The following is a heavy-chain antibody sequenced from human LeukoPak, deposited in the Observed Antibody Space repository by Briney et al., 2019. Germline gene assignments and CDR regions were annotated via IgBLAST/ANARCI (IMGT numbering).Heavy chain of an antibody. J-gene: IGHJ3*02. V-gene: IGHV3-21*01. D-gene: IGHD5-24*01. CDR3: ARDRRDGYNWDAFDI. Sequence: PGGSLRLSCAASGFTFSTYTMNWVRQAPGRGLEWVSSISLSSGYIAYADSLKGRFTVSRDNAKDSLFLQMSGLRAEDTAIYYCARDRRDGYNWDAFDIWGQGTMVTVSS. CDR1: GFTFSTYT. CDR2: ISLSSGYI.